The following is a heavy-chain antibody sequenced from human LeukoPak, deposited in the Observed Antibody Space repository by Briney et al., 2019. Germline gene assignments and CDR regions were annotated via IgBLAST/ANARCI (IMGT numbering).Heavy chain of an antibody. V-gene: IGHV3-7*03. J-gene: IGHJ6*04. CDR2: IKQDGSEK. CDR3: AREFILPYETYYYYGMDV. CDR1: GFTFSSYW. Sequence: GGSLRLSCAASGFTFSSYWMSWVRQAPGKGLEWVANIKQDGSEKYYVDSVKGRFTISRDNAKNSLYLQMNSLRAEDTAVYYCAREFILPYETYYYYGMDVWGKGTTVTVSS. D-gene: IGHD5-12*01.